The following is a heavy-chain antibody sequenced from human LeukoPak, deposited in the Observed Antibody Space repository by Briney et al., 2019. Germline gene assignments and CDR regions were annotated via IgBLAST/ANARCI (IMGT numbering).Heavy chain of an antibody. Sequence: PGGSVRLSCAASGFTFSSYSMNWVRQTPGKGLEWVSYISSSSSTIYYADSVKGRFTISRDNAKNSLYLQMNSLRAEDTAVYYCARDTQQDYYGSGSPFGYWGQGTLVTVSS. CDR3: ARDTQQDYYGSGSPFGY. J-gene: IGHJ4*02. D-gene: IGHD3-10*01. CDR2: ISSSSSTI. CDR1: GFTFSSYS. V-gene: IGHV3-48*01.